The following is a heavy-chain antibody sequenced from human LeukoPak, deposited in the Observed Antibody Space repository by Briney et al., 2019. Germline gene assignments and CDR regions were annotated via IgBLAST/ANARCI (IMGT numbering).Heavy chain of an antibody. D-gene: IGHD3-10*01. CDR2: IYSGGST. Sequence: GGSLRLSCAASGFTVSSNYMNWVRQAPGKGLEWVSVIYSGGSTYYADSVKGRFTISRGNSKNTLYLQMNSLRAEDTAVYYCAREFGFGELGLDYRGQGTLVTVSS. V-gene: IGHV3-66*01. CDR3: AREFGFGELGLDY. J-gene: IGHJ4*02. CDR1: GFTVSSNY.